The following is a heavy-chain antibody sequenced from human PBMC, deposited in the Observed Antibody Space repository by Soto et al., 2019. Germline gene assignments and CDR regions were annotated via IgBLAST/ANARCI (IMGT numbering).Heavy chain of an antibody. Sequence: SETLSLTCTVSGGSISSGGYYWSWIRQHPGKGLEWIGYIYYSGGTYYNPSLKSRVTISVDTSKNQFSLKLSSVTAADTAVYYCARYLRLRFLEEGAFDIWGQGTMVTVSS. J-gene: IGHJ3*02. CDR3: ARYLRLRFLEEGAFDI. D-gene: IGHD3-3*01. V-gene: IGHV4-31*03. CDR2: IYYSGGT. CDR1: GGSISSGGYY.